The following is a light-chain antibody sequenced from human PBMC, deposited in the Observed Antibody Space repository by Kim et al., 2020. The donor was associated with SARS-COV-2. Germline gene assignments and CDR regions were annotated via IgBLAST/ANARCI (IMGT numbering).Light chain of an antibody. CDR1: SLRSYY. CDR2: GKN. V-gene: IGLV3-19*01. J-gene: IGLJ3*02. CDR3: TSRASSGNPLRV. Sequence: SSELTQDPAVSVALGQTVRITCQGDSLRSYYASWYQQKPGQAPVLVIYGKNNRPSGIPDRFPGSSPGTPAPLTITGAQAEDEADYYCTSRASSGNPLRVF.